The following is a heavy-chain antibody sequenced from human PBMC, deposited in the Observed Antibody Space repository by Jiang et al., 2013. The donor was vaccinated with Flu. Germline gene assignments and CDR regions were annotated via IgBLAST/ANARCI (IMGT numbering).Heavy chain of an antibody. CDR2: IIPILEIA. Sequence: SSLKVSCKASGGAFSNYGISWVRQAPGLGLEWMGGIIPILEIANYAQKFQGRVTITADKSTTTVYMELSSLTSKDTAVYYCVGGNGVAGLQGYYAMGVWGQGTTVSVSS. V-gene: IGHV1-69*10. CDR3: VGGNGVAGLQGYYAMGV. D-gene: IGHD3-16*01. J-gene: IGHJ6*02. CDR1: GGAFSNYG.